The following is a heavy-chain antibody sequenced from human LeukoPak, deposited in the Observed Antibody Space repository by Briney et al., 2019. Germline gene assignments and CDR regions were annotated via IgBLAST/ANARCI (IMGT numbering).Heavy chain of an antibody. CDR1: DDSIGSYY. V-gene: IGHV4-59*07. CDR2: IYYSGST. CDR3: ARGVSGSYYAFDY. Sequence: SYALSLTFNVRDDSIGSYYWSWIRQPTGKGLEWIGYIYYSGSTNYNPSLKSRVTISVDTSKNQFSLKLSSVTAADTAVYYCARGVSGSYYAFDYWGQGTLVTVSS. D-gene: IGHD3-10*01. J-gene: IGHJ4*02.